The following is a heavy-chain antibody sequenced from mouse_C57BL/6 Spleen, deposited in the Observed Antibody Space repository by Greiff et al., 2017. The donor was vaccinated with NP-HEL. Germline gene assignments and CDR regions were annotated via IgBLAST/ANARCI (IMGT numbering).Heavy chain of an antibody. V-gene: IGHV14-2*01. D-gene: IGHD2-1*01. CDR2: IDPEDGET. CDR1: GFNIKDYY. CDR3: ARSRGNYGYFDV. J-gene: IGHJ1*03. Sequence: EVQLQQSGAELVKPGASVKLSCTASGFNIKDYYMHWVKQRTEQGLEWIGRIDPEDGETKYAPNFQGKATITADTSSNTAYLQLSSLTSEDTAVYYCARSRGNYGYFDVWGTGTTVTVSS.